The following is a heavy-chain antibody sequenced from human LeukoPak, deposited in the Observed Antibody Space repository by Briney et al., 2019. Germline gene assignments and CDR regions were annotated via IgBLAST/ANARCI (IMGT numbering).Heavy chain of an antibody. CDR3: AKDPIVFNSGNYYLGTFDI. CDR1: GFTFSSYA. J-gene: IGHJ3*02. V-gene: IGHV3-23*01. D-gene: IGHD1-26*01. CDR2: ISSCGGT. Sequence: PGGSLRLSCAASGFTFSSYAMSWVRQAPGKGPEWVSAISSCGGTYYGDSVKGRFTISRDNSKDTLYLQMNSLRAEDTAVYSCAKDPIVFNSGNYYLGTFDIWGQGTMVTVPS.